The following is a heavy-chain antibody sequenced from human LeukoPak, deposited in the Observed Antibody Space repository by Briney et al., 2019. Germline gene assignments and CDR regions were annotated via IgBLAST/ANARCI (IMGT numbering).Heavy chain of an antibody. CDR1: GGCFNGFY. V-gene: IGHV4-34*01. D-gene: IGHD5-24*01. J-gene: IGHJ4*02. CDR2: INHSRGT. Sequence: PSETLSLTCAVHGGCFNGFYWTWRRQPPGKGPEWIGEINHSRGTSYTASLWSRVTISQDTTKNQFSLKLTSVTAADTAVYYCARGQGEGYPDSWGQGTLVIVSS. CDR3: ARGQGEGYPDS.